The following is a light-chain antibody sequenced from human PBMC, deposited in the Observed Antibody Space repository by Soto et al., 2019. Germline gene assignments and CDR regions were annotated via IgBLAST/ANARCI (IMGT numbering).Light chain of an antibody. CDR3: QKYTSAGVT. CDR1: QGISNY. Sequence: DIQMTQSPSSLSASVGDRVTITCRASQGISNYLAGYQQKPGKVPKLLIYAASTLQSGVPSRFSGSGSGPDFTLNISSLKPEDVATYYCQKYTSAGVTFGQGTKLEI. V-gene: IGKV1-27*01. J-gene: IGKJ2*01. CDR2: AAS.